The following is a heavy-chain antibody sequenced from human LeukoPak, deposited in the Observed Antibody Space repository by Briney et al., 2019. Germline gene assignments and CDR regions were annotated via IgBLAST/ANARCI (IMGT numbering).Heavy chain of an antibody. CDR3: AKVGPYGDYWSEFDY. V-gene: IGHV3-23*01. D-gene: IGHD4-17*01. CDR2: ISGSGGST. J-gene: IGHJ4*02. CDR1: GFTFSSYA. Sequence: GSLRLSRAASGFTFSSYAMSWVRQAPGKGLEWVSAISGSGGSTYYADSVKGRFTISRDNSKNTLYLQMNSLRAEDTAVYYCAKVGPYGDYWSEFDYWGQGTLVTVSS.